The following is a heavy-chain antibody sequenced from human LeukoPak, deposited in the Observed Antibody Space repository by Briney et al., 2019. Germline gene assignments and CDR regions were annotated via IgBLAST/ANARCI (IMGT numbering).Heavy chain of an antibody. J-gene: IGHJ5*02. D-gene: IGHD3-10*01. CDR2: INPASGST. V-gene: IGHV1-46*01. CDR1: GYTFTDYY. CDR3: ARDGIGGSGSYWDP. Sequence: ASVKVSCKASGYTFTDYYFHWVRQAPGQGLEWMGIINPASGSTTYAQSFQGRVTMTRDTSTSTVYMELSSLRSEGTAVYYCARDGIGGSGSYWDPWGQGTLVTVSS.